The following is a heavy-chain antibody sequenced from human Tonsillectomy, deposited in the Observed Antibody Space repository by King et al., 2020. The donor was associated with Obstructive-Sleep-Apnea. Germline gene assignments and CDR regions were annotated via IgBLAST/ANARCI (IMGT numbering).Heavy chain of an antibody. CDR2: IYWDDDK. CDR3: AHRPPLAYYFDY. V-gene: IGHV2-5*02. Sequence: TLKESGPTLVRPPQTLTLTCTFSGFSLSTSGVGVGWIRQPPGKALEWLALIYWDDDKRYSPSLKSRLTITRDTSKNQLFLTMTNMDPVDTATYYCAHRPPLAYYFDYWGQGTLVTVSS. CDR1: GFSLSTSGVG. J-gene: IGHJ4*02.